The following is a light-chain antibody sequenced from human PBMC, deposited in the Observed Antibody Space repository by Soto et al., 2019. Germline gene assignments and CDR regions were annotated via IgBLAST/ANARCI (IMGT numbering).Light chain of an antibody. V-gene: IGKV1-5*01. CDR2: EVS. Sequence: DIQMTQSPSTLSASVGDRVTITFRASQTISNWLAWYQQTPGKATTLLIYEVSRLESGVPSRFSGSGSGTDFTLTINSLQPEDFATYYCQQYDTYSTFGQGAK. CDR3: QQYDTYST. CDR1: QTISNW. J-gene: IGKJ2*01.